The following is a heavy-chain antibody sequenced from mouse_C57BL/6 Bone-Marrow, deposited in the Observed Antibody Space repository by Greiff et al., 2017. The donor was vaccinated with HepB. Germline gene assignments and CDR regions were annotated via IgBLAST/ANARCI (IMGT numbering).Heavy chain of an antibody. Sequence: VQLQQSGHELVKPGASVTISCKASGYSFTDYNMNWVKQSNGKSLEWIGVINPNYGTTSYNQKFKGKATLTVDQASSTAYMQLNSLTSEYSAVYYCARGEDYGYDGFDYWGQGTTLTVSS. CDR3: ARGEDYGYDGFDY. CDR2: INPNYGTT. D-gene: IGHD2-2*01. J-gene: IGHJ2*01. V-gene: IGHV1-39*01. CDR1: GYSFTDYN.